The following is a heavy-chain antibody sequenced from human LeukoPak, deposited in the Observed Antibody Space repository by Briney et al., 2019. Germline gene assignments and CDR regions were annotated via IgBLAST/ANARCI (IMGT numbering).Heavy chain of an antibody. D-gene: IGHD2-15*01. Sequence: SETLSLTCTVSGGSISSSSYYWGWIRQPPGKGLEWIGSIYYSGSTYYNPSLKSRVTISVDTSKNQFSLKLSSVTAADTAVYYCARVVVELRGDYYYYMDVWGKGTTVTVSS. J-gene: IGHJ6*03. CDR1: GGSISSSSYY. CDR3: ARVVVELRGDYYYYMDV. CDR2: IYYSGST. V-gene: IGHV4-39*01.